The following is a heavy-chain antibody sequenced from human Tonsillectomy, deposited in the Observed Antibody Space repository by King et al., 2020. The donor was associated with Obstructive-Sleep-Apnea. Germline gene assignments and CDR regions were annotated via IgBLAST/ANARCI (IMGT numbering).Heavy chain of an antibody. J-gene: IGHJ4*02. CDR3: ATKTRDSSGYYLDY. D-gene: IGHD3-22*01. V-gene: IGHV3-23*04. CDR1: GFTFSSYA. CDR2: MSGSGGST. Sequence: VQLVESGGGLVQPGGSLRLSCAASGFTFSSYAMSWVRQAPGKGLEWVSAMSGSGGSTYYADSVKGRFTISRDNSKNTLYLQMNSLRAEDTAVYYCATKTRDSSGYYLDYWGRGTLVTVSS.